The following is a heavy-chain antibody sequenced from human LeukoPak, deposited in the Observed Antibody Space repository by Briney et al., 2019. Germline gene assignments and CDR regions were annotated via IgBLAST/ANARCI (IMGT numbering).Heavy chain of an antibody. J-gene: IGHJ4*02. CDR2: IIPIFGTA. CDR1: GGTFSSYA. V-gene: IGHV1-69*06. D-gene: IGHD1-26*01. Sequence: ASVKVSCKASGGTFSSYAISWVRQAPGQGLEWMGGIIPIFGTANYAQKFQGRVTITADKSTSTAYMELSSLRSDDTAMYFCARDIGVWDEKTFDYWGQGTLVTVSS. CDR3: ARDIGVWDEKTFDY.